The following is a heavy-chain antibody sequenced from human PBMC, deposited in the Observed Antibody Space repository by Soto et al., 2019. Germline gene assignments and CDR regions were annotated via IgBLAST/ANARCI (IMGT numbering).Heavy chain of an antibody. Sequence: GASVKVSCKASGYTLTSYGISWVRQAPGQGLEWMGWISAYNGNTNYAQKLQGRVTMTTDTSTSTAYMELRSLRSDDTAVYYCASSLTVTQFDYWGQGTLVTVSS. CDR1: GYTLTSYG. J-gene: IGHJ4*02. D-gene: IGHD4-17*01. V-gene: IGHV1-18*04. CDR3: ASSLTVTQFDY. CDR2: ISAYNGNT.